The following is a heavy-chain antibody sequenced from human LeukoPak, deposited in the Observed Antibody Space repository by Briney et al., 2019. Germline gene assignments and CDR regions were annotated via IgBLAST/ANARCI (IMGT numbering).Heavy chain of an antibody. D-gene: IGHD3-3*01. CDR1: GYTFTSYD. CDR3: ARKARRTYYDFWSGYYDGMGV. V-gene: IGHV1-8*01. Sequence: ASVKVSCKASGYTFTSYDINWVRQATGQGLEWMGWMNPNSGNTGYAQKFQGRVTMTRNTSISTAYMELSSLRSEDTAVYYCARKARRTYYDFWSGYYDGMGVWGQGTTVTVSS. CDR2: MNPNSGNT. J-gene: IGHJ6*02.